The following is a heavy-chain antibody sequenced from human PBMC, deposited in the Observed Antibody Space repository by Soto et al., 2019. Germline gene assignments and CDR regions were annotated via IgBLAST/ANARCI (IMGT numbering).Heavy chain of an antibody. CDR2: IIPIFGTA. J-gene: IGHJ4*02. Sequence: SVKVSCKASGGTFSSYAISWVRQAPGQGLEWMGGIIPIFGTANCAQKFQGRVTITADESTSTAYMELSSLRSEDTAVYYCARDMAAAGTGTGDYWGQGTLVTVSS. D-gene: IGHD6-13*01. CDR1: GGTFSSYA. CDR3: ARDMAAAGTGTGDY. V-gene: IGHV1-69*13.